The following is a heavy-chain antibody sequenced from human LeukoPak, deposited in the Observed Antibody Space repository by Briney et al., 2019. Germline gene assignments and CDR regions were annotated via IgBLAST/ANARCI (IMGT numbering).Heavy chain of an antibody. CDR1: GYTFTGYY. D-gene: IGHD3-16*01. CDR2: INPNSGGT. Sequence: GASVKVSCKASGYTFTGYYMHWVRQAPGQGLEWMGWINPNSGGTNYAQKFQGRVTMTRDTSISTAYMELSRLRSDDTAVYYCARALRHPISPSGYYYMDVWGKGTTVTVSS. J-gene: IGHJ6*03. V-gene: IGHV1-2*02. CDR3: ARALRHPISPSGYYYMDV.